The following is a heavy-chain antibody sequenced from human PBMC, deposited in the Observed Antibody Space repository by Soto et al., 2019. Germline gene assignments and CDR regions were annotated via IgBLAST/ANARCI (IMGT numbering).Heavy chain of an antibody. D-gene: IGHD2-15*01. CDR1: XFIVSDTY. CDR2: ISNRGDT. V-gene: IGHV3-66*01. J-gene: IGHJ3*02. CDR3: AREPRYCRGGSCSITGDAYDI. Sequence: SCTASXFIVSDTYVNWVRQAPGKGLEWVSVISNRGDTHYADSVRGRFSRSRDISDNTLHLQMNNLRVEDTAVYYCAREPRYCRGGSCSITGDAYDIWGQGTMVTVSS.